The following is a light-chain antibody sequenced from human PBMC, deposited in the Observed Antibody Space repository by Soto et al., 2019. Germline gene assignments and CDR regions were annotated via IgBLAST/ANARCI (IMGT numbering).Light chain of an antibody. CDR2: NAA. J-gene: IGKJ1*01. V-gene: IGKV3-15*01. CDR1: QSISNT. CDR3: QQYSDWPRT. Sequence: EIVMTQSPATLSVSPGERATISCRASQSISNTLAWYQQRPGQAPRLLIYNAATRAIGIPARFSGSGAGTEFTLTISTLQSEDFAVYYCQQYSDWPRTFGQGTKVDIK.